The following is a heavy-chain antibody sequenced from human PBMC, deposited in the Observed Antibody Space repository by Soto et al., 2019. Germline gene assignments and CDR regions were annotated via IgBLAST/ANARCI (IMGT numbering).Heavy chain of an antibody. CDR2: FSDSGST. Sequence: SETLSLTCAAYGGSFSGNYWSWIRQPPGKGLEWIGEFSDSGSTNYNPSLKSRVTISEDMSKSQFSLKLSSVTAADTAVYYCARGNFYYGLDVWGQGTTVTVS. V-gene: IGHV4-34*01. CDR3: ARGNFYYGLDV. CDR1: GGSFSGNY. J-gene: IGHJ6*02.